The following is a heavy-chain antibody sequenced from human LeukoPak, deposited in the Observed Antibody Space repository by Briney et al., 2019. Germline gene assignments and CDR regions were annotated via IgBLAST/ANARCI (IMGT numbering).Heavy chain of an antibody. Sequence: GESLKISCKGSGYSFTSVWIGRLRQMPGKGLEWMGIIYPGDSDTRYSPSFQGQVTISADKSISTAYLQGSSLKAWYTAMYYCARQDRLLWFWEETWYNWFHLGGQGTLVTVSS. CDR1: GYSFTSVW. J-gene: IGHJ5*02. V-gene: IGHV5-51*01. CDR3: ARQDRLLWFWEETWYNWFHL. D-gene: IGHD3-10*01. CDR2: IYPGDSDT.